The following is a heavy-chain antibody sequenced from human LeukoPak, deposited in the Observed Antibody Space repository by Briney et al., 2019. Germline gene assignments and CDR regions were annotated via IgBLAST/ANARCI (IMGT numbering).Heavy chain of an antibody. V-gene: IGHV3-23*01. D-gene: IGHD6-19*01. J-gene: IGHJ4*02. CDR1: GFTFSTYA. Sequence: PGGSLRLSCAASGFTFSTYAMTWVRQAPGKGLEWVSVISGSGGTTYYADSVKGRFTISRDNAKNSLYLQMNSLRAEDTAVYYCARTVAGTRSPFDYWGQGTLVTVSS. CDR2: ISGSGGTT. CDR3: ARTVAGTRSPFDY.